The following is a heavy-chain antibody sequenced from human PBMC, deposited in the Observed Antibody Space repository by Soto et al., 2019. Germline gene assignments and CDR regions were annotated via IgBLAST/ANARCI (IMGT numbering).Heavy chain of an antibody. D-gene: IGHD5-18*01. Sequence: RGESLKISCKGSGYSFTSYWIGWVRQMPGKGLEWMGIIYPGDSDTRYSPSFQGQVTISADKSISPAYLQWSSLKASDTAMYYCASGYSYGPYYYYGMDVWGQGTTVTVSS. CDR2: IYPGDSDT. V-gene: IGHV5-51*01. J-gene: IGHJ6*02. CDR3: ASGYSYGPYYYYGMDV. CDR1: GYSFTSYW.